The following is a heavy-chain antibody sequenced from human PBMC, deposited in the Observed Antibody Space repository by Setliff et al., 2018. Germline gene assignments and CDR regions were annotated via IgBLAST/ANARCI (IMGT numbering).Heavy chain of an antibody. D-gene: IGHD2-21*02. Sequence: PSETLSLTCRVSGGSISSGNYYWGLIRQPPGKGLEWVATIYYSGSTYSNPSLKSRLIISVDAPDNQFSVKLSSVTAADTAVYYCARHWDFCGGNCPHNSIDYWGRGALVTVSS. CDR1: GGSISSGNYY. J-gene: IGHJ4*02. CDR3: ARHWDFCGGNCPHNSIDY. CDR2: IYYSGST. V-gene: IGHV4-39*01.